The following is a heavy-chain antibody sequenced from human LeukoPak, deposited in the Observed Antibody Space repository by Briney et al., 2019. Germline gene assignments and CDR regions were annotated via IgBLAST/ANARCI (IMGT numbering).Heavy chain of an antibody. CDR2: IKQDGSEK. Sequence: GGSLRFSCAASGFTTSSYWMSWVRQAPGNGLEWVANIKQDGSEKYYVDSVKGRFTISRDNAKNSLYLQMNSLRAEDTAVYYCAGVMGEYSSSGTYYFDYWGQGTLVTVSS. J-gene: IGHJ4*02. V-gene: IGHV3-7*01. CDR1: GFTTSSYW. D-gene: IGHD6-6*01. CDR3: AGVMGEYSSSGTYYFDY.